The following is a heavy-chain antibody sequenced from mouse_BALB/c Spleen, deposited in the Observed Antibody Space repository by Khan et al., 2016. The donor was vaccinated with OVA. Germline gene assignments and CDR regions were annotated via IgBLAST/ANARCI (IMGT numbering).Heavy chain of an antibody. V-gene: IGHV5-6-3*01. CDR3: ARVGIIYYGNYAYYFDY. Sequence: EVQLQESGGGLVQPGGSLKLSCAASGFTVSSYGMSWVRQTPDKRLELVATINTNVGSTYYPDSVKGRFTISRDNAKNTLYLQMSSLKSEDTAMYYCARVGIIYYGNYAYYFDYWGQGTTLTVSS. D-gene: IGHD2-1*01. CDR2: INTNVGST. J-gene: IGHJ2*01. CDR1: GFTVSSYG.